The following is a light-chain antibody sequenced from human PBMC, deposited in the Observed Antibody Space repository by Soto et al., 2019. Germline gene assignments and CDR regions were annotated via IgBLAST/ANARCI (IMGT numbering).Light chain of an antibody. J-gene: IGKJ5*01. CDR2: DTS. CDR3: QQYGSSPIT. V-gene: IGKV3D-20*01. Sequence: EIVSTQSRVTRSFSPGERATLSCVASQSVSSSYVAWYQHKPGLAPRLLIHDTSSRAIGIPDRLSGSKSGTNFTLTIRRMEPEDVGMYYCQQYGSSPITFGQGTRLEI. CDR1: QSVSSSY.